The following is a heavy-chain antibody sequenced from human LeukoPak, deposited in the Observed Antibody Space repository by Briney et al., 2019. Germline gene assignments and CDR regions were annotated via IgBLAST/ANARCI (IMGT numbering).Heavy chain of an antibody. Sequence: GGSLRLSCAASGFTFDDYAMHWVRQAPGKGLEWVSGISWNSGSIGYADSVKGRLTISRDNAKNSLYLQMNSLRAEDTALYYCAKGSHYYDSSGFDYWGQGTLVTVSS. V-gene: IGHV3-9*01. J-gene: IGHJ4*02. D-gene: IGHD3-22*01. CDR1: GFTFDDYA. CDR2: ISWNSGSI. CDR3: AKGSHYYDSSGFDY.